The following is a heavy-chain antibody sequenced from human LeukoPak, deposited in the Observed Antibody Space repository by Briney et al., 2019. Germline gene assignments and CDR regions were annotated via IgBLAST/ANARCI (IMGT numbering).Heavy chain of an antibody. CDR2: TNPNSGGT. CDR1: GYTYTGYY. V-gene: IGHV1-2*06. Sequence: ASVKVSCKASGYTYTGYYMHWVRQAPAQGLEWMGRTNPNSGGTNYAQKFQGRVTMTRDTSISTAYMELSRLRSDDTAVYYCARVKVTIFGVVTNFDYWGQGTLVTVSS. D-gene: IGHD3-3*01. J-gene: IGHJ4*02. CDR3: ARVKVTIFGVVTNFDY.